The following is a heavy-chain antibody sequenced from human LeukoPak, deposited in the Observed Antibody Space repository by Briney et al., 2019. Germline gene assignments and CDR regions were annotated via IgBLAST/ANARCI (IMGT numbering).Heavy chain of an antibody. D-gene: IGHD6-6*01. J-gene: IGHJ5*02. CDR1: GFTFSSYA. CDR3: ARVGVFGQLVLHPYWFDP. CDR2: ISYDGSNK. Sequence: AGGSLRLSCAASGFTFSSYAMHWVRQAPGKGLEWVAVISYDGSNKYYADSVKGRFTISRDNSKNTLYLQMNSLRAEDTAVYYCARVGVFGQLVLHPYWFDPWGQGTLVTVSS. V-gene: IGHV3-30*01.